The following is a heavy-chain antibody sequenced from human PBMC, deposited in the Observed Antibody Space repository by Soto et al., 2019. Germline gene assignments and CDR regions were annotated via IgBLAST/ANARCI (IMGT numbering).Heavy chain of an antibody. CDR3: ASIIPYSSGYHYYYGMDV. D-gene: IGHD3-22*01. V-gene: IGHV4-39*01. CDR1: GGSISSSSYY. Sequence: VSGGSISSSSYYWGWIRQPPGKGLEWIGSIYYSGSTYYNPSLKSRVTISVDTSKNQFSLKLSSVTAADTAVYYCASIIPYSSGYHYYYGMDVWGQGTTVTVSS. J-gene: IGHJ6*02. CDR2: IYYSGST.